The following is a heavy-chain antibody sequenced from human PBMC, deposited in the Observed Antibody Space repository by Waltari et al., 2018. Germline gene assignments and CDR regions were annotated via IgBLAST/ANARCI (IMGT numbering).Heavy chain of an antibody. CDR1: GGSISSYY. CDR3: ANYGDYGRIDY. D-gene: IGHD4-17*01. CDR2: SYYSGST. J-gene: IGHJ4*02. V-gene: IGHV4-59*01. Sequence: QVQLQESGPGLVKPSETLSLTCTVSGGSISSYYWSWIRQPPGKGLEWIGYSYYSGSTNYNPSLKSRVTISVDTSKNQFSLKLSSVTAADTAVYYCANYGDYGRIDYWGQGTLVTVSS.